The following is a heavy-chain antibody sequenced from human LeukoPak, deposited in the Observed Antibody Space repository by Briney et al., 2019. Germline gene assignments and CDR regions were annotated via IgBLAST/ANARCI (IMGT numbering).Heavy chain of an antibody. D-gene: IGHD3-22*01. CDR1: GFTFSSYS. J-gene: IGHJ4*02. Sequence: GGSLRLSCAASGFTFSSYSMNWVRQAPGKGLEWVSSISSSSSYIYYADSVKGRFTISGDNAKNSLYLQMNSLGAEDTAVYYCARVAGRYYDSSGYKYYFDYWGQGTLVTVSS. CDR3: ARVAGRYYDSSGYKYYFDY. V-gene: IGHV3-21*01. CDR2: ISSSSSYI.